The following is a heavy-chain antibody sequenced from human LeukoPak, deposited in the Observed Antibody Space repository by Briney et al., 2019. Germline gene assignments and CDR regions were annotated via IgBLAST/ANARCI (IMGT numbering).Heavy chain of an antibody. Sequence: PGGSLRLSCAPSGLTFSAYSMNWVRQAPGKGLEWVSSISSGGNSVYYADSLKGRFTISRDNAKNSLYLQMNSLRAEDTAVYYCARTGGSYDPGDYWGQGTLVTVSS. J-gene: IGHJ4*02. D-gene: IGHD1-26*01. CDR1: GLTFSAYS. CDR2: ISSGGNSV. CDR3: ARTGGSYDPGDY. V-gene: IGHV3-21*01.